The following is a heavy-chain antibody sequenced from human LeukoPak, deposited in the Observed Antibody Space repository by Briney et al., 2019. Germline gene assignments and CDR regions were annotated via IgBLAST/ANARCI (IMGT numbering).Heavy chain of an antibody. CDR3: ARDQRGSGSYRRDLNY. J-gene: IGHJ4*02. Sequence: ASVKVSCTASGGTFSGYAISWVRQAPGQGLEWMGGIIPIFGTANYAQKFQGRVTITADESTSTAYMELSSLRSEDTAVYYCARDQRGSGSYRRDLNYWGQGTLVTVSS. D-gene: IGHD3-10*01. CDR1: GGTFSGYA. CDR2: IIPIFGTA. V-gene: IGHV1-69*13.